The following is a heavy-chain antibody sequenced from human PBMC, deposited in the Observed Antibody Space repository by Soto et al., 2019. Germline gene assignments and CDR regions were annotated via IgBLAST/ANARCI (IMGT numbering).Heavy chain of an antibody. CDR3: ASGSGVTMVRGAYGFFDY. CDR2: IIPIFGTA. V-gene: IGHV1-69*13. D-gene: IGHD3-10*01. J-gene: IGHJ4*02. CDR1: GGSFSSYA. Sequence: SVNGSGNACGGSFSSYAISCVRQAPGQGLEWMGGIIPIFGTANYAQKFQGRVTITADESTSTAYMELSSLRSEDTAVYYCASGSGVTMVRGAYGFFDYWGQGTLVTVSS.